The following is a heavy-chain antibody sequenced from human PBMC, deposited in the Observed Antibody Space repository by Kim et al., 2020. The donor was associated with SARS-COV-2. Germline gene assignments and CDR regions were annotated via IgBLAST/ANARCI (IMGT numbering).Heavy chain of an antibody. CDR2: MNPNSGNT. J-gene: IGHJ3*02. V-gene: IGHV1-8*01. CDR3: ARGREIDDAFDI. Sequence: ASVKVSCKASGYTFTSYDINWVRQATGQGLEWMGWMNPNSGNTGYAQKFQGRVTMTRNTSISTAYMELSSLRSEDTAVYYCARGREIDDAFDIWGQGTMVTVSS. CDR1: GYTFTSYD.